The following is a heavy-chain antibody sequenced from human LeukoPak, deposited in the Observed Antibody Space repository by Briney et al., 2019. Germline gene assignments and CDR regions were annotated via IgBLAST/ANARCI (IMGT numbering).Heavy chain of an antibody. D-gene: IGHD4-11*01. V-gene: IGHV3-30*02. Sequence: GGSLRLSCAASGFTFSSYGMHWVRQAPGKGLEWVAFIRYDGSNKYYADSVKGRFTISRGNSKNTLYLQVNSLRADDTAVYYCAKDDPNDYKPWIYWGQGTLVIVSS. CDR2: IRYDGSNK. J-gene: IGHJ4*02. CDR3: AKDDPNDYKPWIY. CDR1: GFTFSSYG.